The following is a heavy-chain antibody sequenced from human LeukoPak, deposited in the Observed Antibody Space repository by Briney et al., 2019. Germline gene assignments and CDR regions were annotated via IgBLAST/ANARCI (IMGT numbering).Heavy chain of an antibody. CDR2: XYYSGST. J-gene: IGHJ3*02. D-gene: IGHD6-13*01. V-gene: IGHV4-61*01. CDR1: GGSVSSGSYY. CDR3: ARVKTRIAAAGKALDI. Sequence: SETLSLTCTVSGGSVSSGSYYWSWIRQPPGXXXXXXXXXYYSGSTNYNPSLKSRVTISVDTSKNQFSLKLSSVTAADTAVYYCARVKTRIAAAGKALDIWGQGTMVTVSS.